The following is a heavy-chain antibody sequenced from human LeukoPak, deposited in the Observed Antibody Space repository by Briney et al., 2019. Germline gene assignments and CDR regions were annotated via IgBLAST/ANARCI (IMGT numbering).Heavy chain of an antibody. Sequence: ASVKVSCKASGYTFTDYYMHWVRQAPGQGLEWMGWINPNSGGTNYAQKFQGWVTMTRDTSISTAYMELSRLRSDDTAVYYCAREGDYVWGSYRRNFDYWGQGTLVTVSS. V-gene: IGHV1-2*04. D-gene: IGHD3-16*02. CDR3: AREGDYVWGSYRRNFDY. J-gene: IGHJ4*02. CDR1: GYTFTDYY. CDR2: INPNSGGT.